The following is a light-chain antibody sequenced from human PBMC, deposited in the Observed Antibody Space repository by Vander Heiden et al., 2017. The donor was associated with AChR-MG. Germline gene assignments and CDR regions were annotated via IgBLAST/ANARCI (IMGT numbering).Light chain of an antibody. Sequence: QSVLPQPPSMSAAPGQRVTISCTGSSSNIGSGYDVHWYQQLPGTAPKLLIYGNSNRPSGVPDRFSGSKSGTSASLAITGLQAEDEADYYCQSYDSSLSGWVFGGGTKLTVL. CDR1: SSNIGSGYD. CDR2: GNS. V-gene: IGLV1-40*01. CDR3: QSYDSSLSGWV. J-gene: IGLJ3*02.